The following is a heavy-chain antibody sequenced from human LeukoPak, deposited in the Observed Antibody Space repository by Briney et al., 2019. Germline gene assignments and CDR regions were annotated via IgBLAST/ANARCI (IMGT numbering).Heavy chain of an antibody. CDR2: IYYSGST. CDR3: ARHRAAAGTVY. Sequence: SGTLSLTCAVSGGSISSSSYYWGWIRQPPGKGLEWIGSIYYSGSTYYNPSLKSRVTISVDTSKNQFSLKLSSVTAADTAVYYCARHRAAAGTVYWGQGTLVTVSS. CDR1: GGSISSSSYY. J-gene: IGHJ4*02. V-gene: IGHV4-39*01. D-gene: IGHD6-13*01.